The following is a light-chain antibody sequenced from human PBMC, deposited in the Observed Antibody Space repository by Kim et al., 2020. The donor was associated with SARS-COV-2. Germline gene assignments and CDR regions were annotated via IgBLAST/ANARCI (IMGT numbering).Light chain of an antibody. J-gene: IGKJ5*01. V-gene: IGKV1-5*03. CDR2: DAT. Sequence: IQMTQSPSTLSASVGDRVTITCRASQTVFTWLAWYQQKPGKAPNLLISDATTLESGVPSRFSGSGSGTEFTLTISSLQPDDFATYYCQHRSSWPFTFGQGTRLEIK. CDR3: QHRSSWPFT. CDR1: QTVFTW.